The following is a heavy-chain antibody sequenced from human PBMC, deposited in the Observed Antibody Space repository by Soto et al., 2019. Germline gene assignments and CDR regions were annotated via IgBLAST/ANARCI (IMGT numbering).Heavy chain of an antibody. V-gene: IGHV4-59*01. CDR1: IASSIRFC. CDR2: IFYIDIT. CDR3: ATGDYSNSWNNGHYDY. Sequence: ETLSPTCILSIASSIRFCWSWIRRPAWNGRGWIGYIFYIDITNYNPSLKSRVTISVDTTKNQFTLKLSSVTAADTAVYYCATGDYSNSWNNGHYDYWGQGALVTVSS. J-gene: IGHJ4*02. D-gene: IGHD6-13*01.